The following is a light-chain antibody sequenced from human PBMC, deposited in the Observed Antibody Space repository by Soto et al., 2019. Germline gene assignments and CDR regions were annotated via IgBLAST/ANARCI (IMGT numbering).Light chain of an antibody. V-gene: IGKV3-15*01. CDR2: GAS. CDR1: HSVSSN. J-gene: IGKJ4*01. Sequence: EIVMTQSPATLSVSPGERATLSCRASHSVSSNLAWYQQKPGQAPRILIYGASTRATGIPAMFSGSGSGTEFTLTISSLQSEDFAVYYCKQYNNWPPLTFGGGTKVEIK. CDR3: KQYNNWPPLT.